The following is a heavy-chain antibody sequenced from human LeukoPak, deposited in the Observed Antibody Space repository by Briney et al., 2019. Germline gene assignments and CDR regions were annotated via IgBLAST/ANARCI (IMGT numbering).Heavy chain of an antibody. CDR3: ARAGGYCSGGSCYWDYFDY. CDR2: INPNSGGT. Sequence: GASVKVSRKASGYTFTGYYMHWVRQAPGQGLEWMGWINPNSGGTNYAQKFQGRVTMTRDTSISTAYMELSRLRSDDTAVYYCARAGGYCSGGSCYWDYFDYWGQGTLVTVSS. CDR1: GYTFTGYY. D-gene: IGHD2-15*01. J-gene: IGHJ4*02. V-gene: IGHV1-2*02.